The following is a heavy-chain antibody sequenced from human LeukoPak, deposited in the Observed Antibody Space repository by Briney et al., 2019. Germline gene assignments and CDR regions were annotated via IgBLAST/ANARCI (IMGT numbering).Heavy chain of an antibody. CDR1: GFAFSSYW. J-gene: IGHJ4*02. V-gene: IGHV3-7*01. D-gene: IGHD3-3*02. CDR2: IKQDGSEK. Sequence: GGSLRLSCAASGFAFSSYWMSWVRQAPRKGLEWVANIKQDGSEKYYVDSVKGRFTISRDNAKNSLYLQMDSLRAEDTAVYYCAKDSALARRQYYFDYWGQGSLVTVSS. CDR3: AKDSALARRQYYFDY.